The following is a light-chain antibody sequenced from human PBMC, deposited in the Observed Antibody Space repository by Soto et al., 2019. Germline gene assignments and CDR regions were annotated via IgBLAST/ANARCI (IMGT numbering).Light chain of an antibody. V-gene: IGKV3-20*01. J-gene: IGKJ4*01. CDR2: GAS. Sequence: EIVLTQSPDTLSLSPGERATLSCRASRGVSSGYLAWYQLKPGQAPRLLISGASNRATGIPDRFSGSGSGTDFTLTISRLEPEDFAVYFCQQYHNSLTFDGGTKVEIK. CDR3: QQYHNSLT. CDR1: RGVSSGY.